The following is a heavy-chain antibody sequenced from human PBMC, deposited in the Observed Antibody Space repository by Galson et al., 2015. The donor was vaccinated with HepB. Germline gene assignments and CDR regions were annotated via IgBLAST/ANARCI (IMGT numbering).Heavy chain of an antibody. CDR3: ARARLESPYCGGDCYGERHYYYYMDV. V-gene: IGHV1-69*13. CDR2: IIPIFGTA. Sequence: SVKVSCKASGGTFSSYAISWVRQAPGQGLEWMGGIIPIFGTANYAQKFQGRVTITADESTSTAYMELSSLRSEDTAVYYCARARLESPYCGGDCYGERHYYYYMDVWGKGTTVTVSS. J-gene: IGHJ6*03. CDR1: GGTFSSYA. D-gene: IGHD2-21*01.